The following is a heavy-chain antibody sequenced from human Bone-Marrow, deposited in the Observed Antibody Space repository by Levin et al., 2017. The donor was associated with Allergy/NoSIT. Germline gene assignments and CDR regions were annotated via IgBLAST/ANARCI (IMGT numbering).Heavy chain of an antibody. CDR3: ARLKTGYCSSTSCYRWFDP. D-gene: IGHD2-2*03. V-gene: IGHV4-59*01. CDR1: GGSISSYY. J-gene: IGHJ5*02. Sequence: SETLSLTCTVSGGSISSYYWSWIRQPPGKGLEWIGYIYYSGSTNYNPSLKSRVTISVDTSKNQFSLKPSSVTAADTAVYYCARLKTGYCSSTSCYRWFDPWGQGTLVTVSS. CDR2: IYYSGST.